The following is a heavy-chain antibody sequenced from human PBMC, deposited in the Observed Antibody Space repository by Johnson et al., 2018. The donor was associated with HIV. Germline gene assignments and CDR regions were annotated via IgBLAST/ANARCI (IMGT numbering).Heavy chain of an antibody. CDR3: ARDEDAIMIVVAGGAFDI. J-gene: IGHJ3*02. D-gene: IGHD3-22*01. V-gene: IGHV3-30*03. CDR1: GFTFSSYD. CDR2: ISYDGSNK. Sequence: QVQLVESGGGVVQPGRSLRLSCAASGFTFSSYDMHWVRQAPGKGMDWVALISYDGSNKYYADSVKGRFNISRDNSKNALYLQMSSLRPEDTALYYCARDEDAIMIVVAGGAFDIWGQGTMVTVSS.